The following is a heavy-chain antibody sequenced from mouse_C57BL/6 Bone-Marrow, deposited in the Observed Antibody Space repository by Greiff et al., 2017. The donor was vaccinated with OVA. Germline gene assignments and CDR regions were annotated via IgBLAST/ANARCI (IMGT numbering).Heavy chain of an antibody. CDR1: GFTFSDFY. V-gene: IGHV7-1*01. CDR2: SRNKANDYTT. J-gene: IGHJ1*03. D-gene: IGHD1-1*01. CDR3: ARDPYYYGSSSYWYFDV. Sequence: EVLLVESGGGLVQSGRSLRLSCATSGFTFSDFYMEWVRQAPGQGLEWIAASRNKANDYTTEYSATVKGRFNVSRDTSQSILYRQMNALRAEDTAMYYCARDPYYYGSSSYWYFDVWGTGTTVTVSS.